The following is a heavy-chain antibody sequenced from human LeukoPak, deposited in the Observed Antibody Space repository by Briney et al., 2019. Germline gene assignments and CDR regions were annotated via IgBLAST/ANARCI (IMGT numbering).Heavy chain of an antibody. CDR1: GFTFSNYW. D-gene: IGHD2-21*02. CDR3: AKPPLSRGDYYFDY. V-gene: IGHV3-74*01. Sequence: GGSLRLSCAASGFTFSNYWMHWVRQAPGKGLVWVSRINSDGINTSYADSVEGRFTISRDNAKNTLNLQMNSLRAEDTAVYYCAKPPLSRGDYYFDYWGQGTLVTVSS. CDR2: INSDGINT. J-gene: IGHJ4*02.